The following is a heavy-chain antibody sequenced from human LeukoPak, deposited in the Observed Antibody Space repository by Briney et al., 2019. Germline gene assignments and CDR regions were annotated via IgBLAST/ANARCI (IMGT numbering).Heavy chain of an antibody. CDR1: GGSISSYY. D-gene: IGHD4-17*01. J-gene: IGHJ4*02. CDR3: ARVRGSTVGY. V-gene: IGHV4-34*01. Sequence: SETLSLTCTVSGGSISSYYWSWIRQPPGKGLEWIGEINHSGSTNYNPSLKSRVTISVDTSKNQFSLKLSSVTAADTAVYYCARVRGSTVGYWGQGTLVTVSS. CDR2: INHSGST.